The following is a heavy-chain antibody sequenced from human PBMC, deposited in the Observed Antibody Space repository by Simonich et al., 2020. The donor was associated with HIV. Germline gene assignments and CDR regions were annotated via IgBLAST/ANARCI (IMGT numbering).Heavy chain of an antibody. V-gene: IGHV4-34*01. D-gene: IGHD6-13*01. CDR2: INERGRT. CDR3: ARGPYGVRGSNWWGGCFDY. Sequence: VQLQQWGAGLLKPSETLSLTCAVSGGSFSGYYWSWIRQSPGKGLEWIGEINERGRTNYDASLKRRGNKAVDTSKNQVSLKLSSVTAADTAVYYCARGPYGVRGSNWWGGCFDYWGQGTLVTVSS. J-gene: IGHJ4*02. CDR1: GGSFSGYY.